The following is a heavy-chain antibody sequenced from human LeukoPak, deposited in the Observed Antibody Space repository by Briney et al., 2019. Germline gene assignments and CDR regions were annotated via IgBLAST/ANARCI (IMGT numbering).Heavy chain of an antibody. CDR3: ARVKKGPRLVPFDY. CDR1: GGSFSGYY. CDR2: INHSGST. D-gene: IGHD3-22*01. Sequence: SETLSLTCAVYGGSFSGYYWGWIRQPPGKGLEWIGEINHSGSTNYNPSLKSRVTISVDTSKNQFSLKLSSVTAADTAVYYCARVKKGPRLVPFDYWGQGTLVTVSS. J-gene: IGHJ4*02. V-gene: IGHV4-34*01.